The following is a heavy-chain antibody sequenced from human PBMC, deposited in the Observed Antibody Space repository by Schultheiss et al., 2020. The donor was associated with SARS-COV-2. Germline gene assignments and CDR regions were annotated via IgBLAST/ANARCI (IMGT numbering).Heavy chain of an antibody. V-gene: IGHV3-23*01. CDR3: ARAPPRAQYDFWSGYYNDYYGMDV. CDR2: ISGSDGRT. J-gene: IGHJ6*02. CDR1: GFTFSSYA. D-gene: IGHD3-3*01. Sequence: GGSLRLSCAASGFTFSSYAMSWVRQAPGKGLEWVSAISGSDGRTYYADSVKGRFTISRDNSKNTLYLQMNSLRAEDTAVYYCARAPPRAQYDFWSGYYNDYYGMDVWGQGTTVTVSS.